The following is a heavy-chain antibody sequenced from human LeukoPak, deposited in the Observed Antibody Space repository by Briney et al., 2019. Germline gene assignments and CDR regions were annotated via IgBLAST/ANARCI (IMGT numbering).Heavy chain of an antibody. J-gene: IGHJ3*02. Sequence: GGSLRLSCAASGFTFSSYGMHWVRQAPGKGLEWVAVIWYDGSNKYYADSVKGRFTISRDNSKNTLYLQMNSLRAEDTAVYYCARAGAEWDHHAFDIWGQGTMVTVSS. CDR1: GFTFSSYG. CDR3: ARAGAEWDHHAFDI. CDR2: IWYDGSNK. D-gene: IGHD1-26*01. V-gene: IGHV3-33*01.